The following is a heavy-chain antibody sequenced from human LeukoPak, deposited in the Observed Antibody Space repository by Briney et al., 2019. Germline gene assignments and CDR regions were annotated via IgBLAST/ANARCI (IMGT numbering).Heavy chain of an antibody. J-gene: IGHJ4*02. CDR1: GGSISSYY. CDR2: IYCSGST. D-gene: IGHD6-19*01. V-gene: IGHV4-59*01. Sequence: PSETLSLTCTVSGGSISSYYWSWIRQPPGKGLEWIGYIYCSGSTNYNPPLKSRVTISVDTSKNQFSLKLSSVTAADTAVYYCARFKRAGGWSYFDYWGQGTLVTVSS. CDR3: ARFKRAGGWSYFDY.